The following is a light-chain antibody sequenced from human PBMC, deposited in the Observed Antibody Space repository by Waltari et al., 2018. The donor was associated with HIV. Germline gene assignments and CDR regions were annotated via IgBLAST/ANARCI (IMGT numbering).Light chain of an antibody. V-gene: IGKV1-39*01. CDR1: QAIKTY. CDR2: DAT. CDR3: QQSFSTPWT. J-gene: IGKJ1*01. Sequence: DIKMTQSPSSLSAYMGNRITINCRASQAIKTYLKWYAQRPGEVPKLLIFDATRLHTGVTNRFSGTGSGTHFTLTISSLQPEDSGTYYCQQSFSTPWTFGQGTKV.